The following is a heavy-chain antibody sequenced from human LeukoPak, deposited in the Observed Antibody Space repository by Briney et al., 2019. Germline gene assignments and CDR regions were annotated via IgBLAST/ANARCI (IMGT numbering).Heavy chain of an antibody. CDR1: GGSISSYY. D-gene: IGHD3-3*01. CDR3: ARVFSNYDFWSGYYTDGFDP. J-gene: IGHJ5*02. CDR2: IYYSGST. V-gene: IGHV4-59*01. Sequence: SETLSLTCTVSGGSISSYYWSWIRQPPGKGLEWIGYIYYSGSTNYNPSLKSRVTISVDTSKNQFSLKLSSVTAADTAVYYCARVFSNYDFWSGYYTDGFDPWGQGTLVTVSS.